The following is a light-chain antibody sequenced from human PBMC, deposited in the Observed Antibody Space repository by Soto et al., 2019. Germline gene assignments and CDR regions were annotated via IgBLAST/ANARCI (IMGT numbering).Light chain of an antibody. J-gene: IGKJ1*01. CDR1: QSVSSNY. Sequence: IVLTQSPDTLSFSPGERSTLSCMASQSVSSNYLAWYQQKLGQAPRLLIYDASRRATGIPDRFSGSGSGTDFTLTISRLEPEDFVVYYCQQYGRSPTFGQGTKVDI. CDR2: DAS. V-gene: IGKV3-20*01. CDR3: QQYGRSPT.